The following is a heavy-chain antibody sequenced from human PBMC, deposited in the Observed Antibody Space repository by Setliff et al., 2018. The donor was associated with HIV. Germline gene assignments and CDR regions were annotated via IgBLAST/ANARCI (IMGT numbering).Heavy chain of an antibody. D-gene: IGHD3-22*01. J-gene: IGHJ4*01. V-gene: IGHV4-34*01. CDR3: ARLMHYYDSFWVLWRENYFDS. CDR2: INHSGNT. CDR1: GGSFTDIGGSFTDYY. Sequence: SETLSLTCAVFGGSFTDIGGSFTDYYWIWIRQPPGKGLEWIGEINHSGNTHYNPSLKSRFTISVDTSKNQFSLKVNSVTAADTAVYYCARLMHYYDSFWVLWRENYFDSWGRGTLVTVSS.